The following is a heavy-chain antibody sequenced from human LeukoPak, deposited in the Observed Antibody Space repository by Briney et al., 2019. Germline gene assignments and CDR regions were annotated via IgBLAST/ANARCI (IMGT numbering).Heavy chain of an antibody. V-gene: IGHV4-34*01. CDR2: INHSGST. J-gene: IGHJ4*02. D-gene: IGHD3-22*01. CDR1: GGSFSGYY. CDR3: ARGLVNYYDSSGYYPRPYPLYYFDY. Sequence: SSETLSLTCAVYGGSFSGYYWSWIRQPPGKGLEWIGEINHSGSTNYNPSLKSRVTISVDTSKNQFSLKLSSVTAADTAVYYCARGLVNYYDSSGYYPRPYPLYYFDYWGQGTLVTVSS.